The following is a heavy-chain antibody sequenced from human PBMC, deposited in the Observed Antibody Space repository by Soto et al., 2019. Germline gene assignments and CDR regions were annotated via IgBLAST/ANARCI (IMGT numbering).Heavy chain of an antibody. D-gene: IGHD3-9*01. CDR3: AKDRTVLRYFDY. J-gene: IGHJ4*02. Sequence: EVQLLESEGGLVQPGGSLRLSCAASGFTVSSYAMSWVRQAPGKGLEWVSAISGSGGSTYYADSVKGRFTISRDNSKNTLYLQMNSLRAEDTAVYYCAKDRTVLRYFDYWGQGTLVTVSS. CDR2: ISGSGGST. V-gene: IGHV3-23*01. CDR1: GFTVSSYA.